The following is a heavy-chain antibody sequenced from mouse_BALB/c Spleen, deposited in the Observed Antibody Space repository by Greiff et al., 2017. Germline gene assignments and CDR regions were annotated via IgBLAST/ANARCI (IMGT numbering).Heavy chain of an antibody. CDR3: ARSRGIYYGYFDY. D-gene: IGHD2-1*01. Sequence: EVQLQESGPSLVKPSQSLSLTCSVSGDSITSCYWNWVRQFPGNKLEYMGYISYSGSTYYNPSLKSRLSITRNTSKNQYYLQLNSVTTEDTATYYCARSRGIYYGYFDYWGQGTTLTVSS. V-gene: IGHV3-8*02. CDR2: ISYSGST. J-gene: IGHJ2*01. CDR1: GDSITSCY.